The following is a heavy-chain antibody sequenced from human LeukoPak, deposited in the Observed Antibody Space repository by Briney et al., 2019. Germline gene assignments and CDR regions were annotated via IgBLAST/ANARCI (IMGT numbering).Heavy chain of an antibody. CDR2: IYYSGST. V-gene: IGHV4-39*07. Sequence: SETLSLTCTVSGGSISSSSYYWGWIRQPPGKGLKWIGSIYYSGSTYYNPSLKGRVTISIDTSKNQFSLNLSSVTAADTAVYYCARGYGGTIDYWGQGTLVTVSS. CDR1: GGSISSSSYY. CDR3: ARGYGGTIDY. J-gene: IGHJ4*02. D-gene: IGHD4-23*01.